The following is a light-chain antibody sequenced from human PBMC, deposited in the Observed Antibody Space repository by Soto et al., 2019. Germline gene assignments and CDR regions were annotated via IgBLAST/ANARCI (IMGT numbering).Light chain of an antibody. V-gene: IGLV2-14*01. Sequence: LTQPASVSGSPGQSITISCTGTSSYVGGYNYVSWYQQHPGKAPKLMIYDVSNRPSGVSNRFSGSKSGNTASLTISGLQAEDEADYYCSSYTSSSPYVFGTGTKVTVL. CDR2: DVS. J-gene: IGLJ1*01. CDR1: SSYVGGYNY. CDR3: SSYTSSSPYV.